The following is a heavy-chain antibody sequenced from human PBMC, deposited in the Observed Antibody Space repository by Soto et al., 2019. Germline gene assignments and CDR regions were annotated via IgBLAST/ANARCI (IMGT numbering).Heavy chain of an antibody. D-gene: IGHD6-19*01. CDR3: SRFMMVGGWFDPNYYHGIDV. Sequence: QVQLVQSGAEVKKPGASVTVSCKTSGYTFSNYGINWVRQAPGQGLEWMGWISGYNGNTNYAQTVQGRVTMSTDTCTGRAYRELRSLTSDDTAIYYCSRFMMVGGWFDPNYYHGIDVWGQGTTVNVSS. J-gene: IGHJ6*02. V-gene: IGHV1-18*01. CDR2: ISGYNGNT. CDR1: GYTFSNYG.